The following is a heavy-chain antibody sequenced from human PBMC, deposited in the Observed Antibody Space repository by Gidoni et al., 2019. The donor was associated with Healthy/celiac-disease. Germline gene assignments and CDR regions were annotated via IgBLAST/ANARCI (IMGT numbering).Heavy chain of an antibody. CDR1: GFTVSSND. D-gene: IGHD3-16*02. CDR3: ARDLGYDYIWGSYRYGPGGMDV. J-gene: IGHJ6*02. V-gene: IGHV3-53*02. Sequence: EVQLVETGGGLIQPGGYLRLSCAAEGFTVSSNDMSGVRQAPGKGLEWVSVFFRGCRTSSADSVKGRFTISRDNSKNTLYLQMNSLRAEDTAVYYCARDLGYDYIWGSYRYGPGGMDVWGQGTTVTVSS. CDR2: FFRGCRT.